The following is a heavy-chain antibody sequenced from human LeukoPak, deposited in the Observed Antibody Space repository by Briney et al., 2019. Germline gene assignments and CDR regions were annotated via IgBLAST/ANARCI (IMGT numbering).Heavy chain of an antibody. J-gene: IGHJ1*01. D-gene: IGHD3-22*01. CDR2: LSGVGNST. V-gene: IGHV3-23*01. CDR3: AKGPMYYYDSSAPYPEYSQH. Sequence: QTGGSLRLSCAASGFTFSSYAMSWVRQAPGKGLEWVSTLSGVGNSTYYADSVKGRFTISRDSSKNTLYLQMNSLRAEDTAVYFCAKGPMYYYDSSAPYPEYSQHWGQGTLVTVSS. CDR1: GFTFSSYA.